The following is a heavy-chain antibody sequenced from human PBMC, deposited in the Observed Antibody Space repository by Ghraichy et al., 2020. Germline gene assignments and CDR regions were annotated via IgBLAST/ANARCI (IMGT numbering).Heavy chain of an antibody. CDR1: GFTFSSYG. CDR2: ISYDGSNK. Sequence: GGSLRLSCAASGFTFSSYGMHWVRQAPGKGLEWVAVISYDGSNKYYADSVKGRFTISRDNSKNTLYLQMNSLRAEDTAVYYCAKVGVGATKLYYYYGMDVWGQGTTVTVSS. V-gene: IGHV3-30*18. CDR3: AKVGVGATKLYYYYGMDV. J-gene: IGHJ6*02. D-gene: IGHD1-26*01.